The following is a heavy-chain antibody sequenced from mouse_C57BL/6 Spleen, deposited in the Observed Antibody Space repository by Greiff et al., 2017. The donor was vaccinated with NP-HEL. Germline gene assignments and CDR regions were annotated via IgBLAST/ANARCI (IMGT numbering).Heavy chain of an antibody. V-gene: IGHV1-80*01. J-gene: IGHJ3*01. CDR3: DRRVCGNQSGFAY. D-gene: IGHD2-10*02. CDR1: GYAFSSYW. Sequence: QVQLQQSGAELVKPGASVKISCKASGYAFSSYWMNWVKQRPGKGLEWIGQIYPGDGDTNYNGKFKGKATLTADKSSSTAYMQHSSLTSEDSAVYVVDRRVCGNQSGFAYWGQGTPVTVSA. CDR2: IYPGDGDT.